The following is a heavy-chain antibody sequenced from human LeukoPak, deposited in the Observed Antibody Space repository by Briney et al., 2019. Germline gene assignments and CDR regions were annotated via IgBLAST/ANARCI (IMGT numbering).Heavy chain of an antibody. CDR2: IKQDGSEK. J-gene: IGHJ6*03. CDR1: GFTFSTYW. V-gene: IGHV3-7*01. D-gene: IGHD2-15*01. Sequence: GGSLRLSCPASGFTFSTYWMNWVRQAQGKGLEWVAHIKQDGSEKRYVDSVKGRFTISRDNAKNSLYLEMNSLRAEDTAVYYCARGGPRVGIDCFFYYMDVWGKGTTVTVSS. CDR3: ARGGPRVGIDCFFYYMDV.